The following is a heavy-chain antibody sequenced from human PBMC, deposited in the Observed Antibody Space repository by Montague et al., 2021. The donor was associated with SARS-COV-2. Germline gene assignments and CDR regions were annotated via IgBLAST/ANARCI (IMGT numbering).Heavy chain of an antibody. J-gene: IGHJ1*01. CDR3: ARDGDYGGTWYSFLQN. Sequence: CAISGDSVSSETAAWHWNRQSPARGLEWLGRTFYRSQWHTDSAASVRSRISFSGDISKNQFSLHLNSVTPEDTAIYYCARDGDYGGTWYSFLQNWGQGTLVIGSA. CDR2: TFYRSQWHT. D-gene: IGHD4-17*01. V-gene: IGHV6-1*01. CDR1: GDSVSSETAA.